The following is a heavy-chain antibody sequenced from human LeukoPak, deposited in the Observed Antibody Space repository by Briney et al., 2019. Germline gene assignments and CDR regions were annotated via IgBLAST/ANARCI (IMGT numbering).Heavy chain of an antibody. CDR3: AGVSRDYYDSSGYYKLLDY. Sequence: ASVKVSCKASGYTFTNNYLHWVRQAPGQGLEWMGMIYPRDGSTSYAQNFQGRVTMTRDTSTSTVYMELSSLRSEDTAVYYCAGVSRDYYDSSGYYKLLDYWGQGTLVTVSS. V-gene: IGHV1-46*01. J-gene: IGHJ4*02. CDR2: IYPRDGST. D-gene: IGHD3-22*01. CDR1: GYTFTNNY.